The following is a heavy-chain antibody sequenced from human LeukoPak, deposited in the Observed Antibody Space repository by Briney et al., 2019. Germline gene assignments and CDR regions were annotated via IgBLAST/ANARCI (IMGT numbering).Heavy chain of an antibody. D-gene: IGHD3-22*01. CDR2: IYYSGST. J-gene: IGHJ3*02. Sequence: SETLSLTCTVSGGSISSYYWSWIRQPPGKGLEWIGYIYYSGSTNYNPSLKSRVTISVDTSKNQFSLKLSSVTAADTAVYYCAREGTYYYDSSGYYSSSAFDIWGQGTMVTVSS. CDR1: GGSISSYY. CDR3: AREGTYYYDSSGYYSSSAFDI. V-gene: IGHV4-59*01.